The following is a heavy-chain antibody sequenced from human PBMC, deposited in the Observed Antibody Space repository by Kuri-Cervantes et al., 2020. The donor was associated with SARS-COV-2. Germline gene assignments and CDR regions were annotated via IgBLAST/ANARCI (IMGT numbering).Heavy chain of an antibody. CDR2: INPSGGST. J-gene: IGHJ4*02. V-gene: IGHV1-46*01. D-gene: IGHD3-3*01. CDR1: GYTFTSYY. Sequence: ASVKVSCKASGYTFTSYYMHWVRQAPGQGLEWMGIINPSGGSTSYAQKFQGRVTMTRNTSISTAYMELSSLRSEDTAVYYCARSITIFGVVIITRDYFDYWGQGTLVTVSS. CDR3: ARSITIFGVVIITRDYFDY.